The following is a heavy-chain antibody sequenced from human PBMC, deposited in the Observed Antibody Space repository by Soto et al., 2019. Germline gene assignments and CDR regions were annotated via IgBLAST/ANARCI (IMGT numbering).Heavy chain of an antibody. J-gene: IGHJ3*02. CDR3: ARALMITFGGVIVRRDDAFDI. D-gene: IGHD3-16*02. V-gene: IGHV4-34*01. CDR2: INHSGST. Sequence: QVQLQQWGAGLLKPSETLSLTCAVYGGSFSGYYWSWIRQPPGKGLEWIGEINHSGSTNYHPSLKGRLTISVDRSKNQFSLKLSSVTAADTAVYYCARALMITFGGVIVRRDDAFDIWGQGTMVTVSS. CDR1: GGSFSGYY.